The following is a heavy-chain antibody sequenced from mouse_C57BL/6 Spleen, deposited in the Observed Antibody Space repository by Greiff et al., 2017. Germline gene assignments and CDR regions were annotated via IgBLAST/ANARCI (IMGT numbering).Heavy chain of an antibody. CDR1: GFTFSSYA. Sequence: EVQGVESGGGLVKPGGSLKLSCAASGFTFSSYAMSWVRQTPEKRLEWVATISDGGYTYYPDNVKGRFTISRDNAKNNLYLQMSHLKSEDTAMYYCAREDYSNSFDYWGQGTTLTVSS. J-gene: IGHJ2*01. V-gene: IGHV5-4*01. CDR2: ISDGGYT. CDR3: AREDYSNSFDY. D-gene: IGHD2-5*01.